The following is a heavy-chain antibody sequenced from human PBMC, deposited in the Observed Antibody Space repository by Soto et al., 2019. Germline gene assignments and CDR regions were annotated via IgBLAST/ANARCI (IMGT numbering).Heavy chain of an antibody. D-gene: IGHD6-6*01. J-gene: IGHJ4*02. Sequence: ETLSLTCSIYSGSFSGYYWSWIRQPPGKGLEWIGEIRQSGNTNYSPSLKSRVSISIDTSKKHFSLNLASVSAADTAVYYCARAPKVSGSSQTRPDFWGQGTLVTVSS. CDR3: ARAPKVSGSSQTRPDF. V-gene: IGHV4-34*01. CDR2: IRQSGNT. CDR1: SGSFSGYY.